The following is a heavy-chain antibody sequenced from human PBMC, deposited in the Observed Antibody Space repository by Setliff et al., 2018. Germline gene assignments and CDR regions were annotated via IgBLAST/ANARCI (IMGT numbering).Heavy chain of an antibody. CDR1: GYSFTNTW. J-gene: IGHJ3*02. Sequence: GESLKISCKGSGYSFTNTWIGWVRQMPGKGLEWMGIVYLGDSDVRYSPSFQGQVTISAGKSINTAYLQWSSPKASDTAIYYCARLGGWLTSPETPGAFDIWGQGTMVTVSS. CDR3: ARLGGWLTSPETPGAFDI. CDR2: VYLGDSDV. D-gene: IGHD3-16*01. V-gene: IGHV5-51*01.